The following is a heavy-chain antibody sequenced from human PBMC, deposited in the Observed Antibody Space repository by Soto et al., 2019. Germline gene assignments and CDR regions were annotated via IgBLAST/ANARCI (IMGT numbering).Heavy chain of an antibody. CDR2: INPSGGST. V-gene: IGHV1-46*01. D-gene: IGHD2-15*01. J-gene: IGHJ4*02. Sequence: QVQLVQSGAEVKKPGASVKVSGKASGYTFTSYYMHWMRQAPGQELEWMGIINPSGGSTSYAQKFQGRVTMTRDTSTSTVYMELSSLRSEDTAVYYCARAYRDIRGVEDYWGQGTLVTVSS. CDR1: GYTFTSYY. CDR3: ARAYRDIRGVEDY.